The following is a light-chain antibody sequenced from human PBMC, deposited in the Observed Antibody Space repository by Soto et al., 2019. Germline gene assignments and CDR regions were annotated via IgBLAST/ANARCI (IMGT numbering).Light chain of an antibody. J-gene: IGLJ1*01. CDR2: GDS. V-gene: IGLV1-40*01. CDR1: SSNIGAGYH. Sequence: QSVLTQPPSVCGAPGQRVTISCTGSSSNIGAGYHVHWYQQLPGAAPKLLIFGDSNRPSGVPDRFSGSKSGTSASLAITGLQADDEADYCCQSSDSRLSGSDVFGTGTKVTVL. CDR3: QSSDSRLSGSDV.